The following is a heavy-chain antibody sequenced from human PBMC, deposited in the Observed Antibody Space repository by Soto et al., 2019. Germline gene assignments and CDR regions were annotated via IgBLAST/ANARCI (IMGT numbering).Heavy chain of an antibody. V-gene: IGHV3-30*18. D-gene: IGHD6-13*01. J-gene: IGHJ4*02. CDR1: GFTFSSYG. Sequence: QVQLVESGGGVVQPGRSLRLSCAASGFTFSSYGMHWVRQAPGKGLEWVAVISYDGSNKYYADSVKGRFTISRDNSKNTLYLQMNSLRAEDTAVYYCAKDAPPLAAAGTVGPFDYWGQGTLFTVSS. CDR2: ISYDGSNK. CDR3: AKDAPPLAAAGTVGPFDY.